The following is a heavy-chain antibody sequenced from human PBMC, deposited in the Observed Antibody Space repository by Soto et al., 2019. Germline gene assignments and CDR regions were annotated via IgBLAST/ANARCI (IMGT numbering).Heavy chain of an antibody. CDR2: ISSTGSNK. CDR1: GFTFTSYS. D-gene: IGHD3-16*01. CDR3: ARDPNDYVWALDY. V-gene: IGHV3-30-3*01. Sequence: QVPLVESGGGVVQPGRSLRLSCAASGFTFTSYSIHWVRHAPGKGLEWVAVISSTGSNKYYADSVKGRFTVSRDTSKNTAYLQMNSLRAEDTAVYYCARDPNDYVWALDYWGQGTLVTVSS. J-gene: IGHJ4*02.